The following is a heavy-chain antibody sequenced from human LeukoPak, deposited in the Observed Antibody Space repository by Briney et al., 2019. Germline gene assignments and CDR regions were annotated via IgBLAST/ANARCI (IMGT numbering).Heavy chain of an antibody. CDR1: GYTFTGYY. J-gene: IGHJ4*02. CDR2: VNPNSGGT. V-gene: IGHV1-2*02. D-gene: IGHD6-13*01. Sequence: ASVKVSCKASGYTFTGYYMHWVRQAPGQGLEWMGWVNPNSGGTNFAQKFQGRVTMTRDTSISTAYMELSRLRSDDTAVYYCARDLSQYSSSWGDYWGQGTLVTVSS. CDR3: ARDLSQYSSSWGDY.